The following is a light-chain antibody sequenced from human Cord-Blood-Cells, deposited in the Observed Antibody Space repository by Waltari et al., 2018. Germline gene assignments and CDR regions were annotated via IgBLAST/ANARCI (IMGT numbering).Light chain of an antibody. CDR1: AFPKHS. CDR3: QSADSSGTYV. J-gene: IGLJ1*01. CDR2: KDS. V-gene: IGLV3-25*03. Sequence: SYELPHHPPAPVPPGQTPRITSSVDAFPKHSPYWYQQKPGQAPVLVTYKDSERPSGIPERFSGSSSGTTVTLTISGVQAEDEADYYCQSADSSGTYVFGTGTKVTVL.